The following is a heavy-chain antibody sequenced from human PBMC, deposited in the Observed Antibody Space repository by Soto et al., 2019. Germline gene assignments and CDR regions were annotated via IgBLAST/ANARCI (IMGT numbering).Heavy chain of an antibody. Sequence: ASVKVSCKASGYTFTSHYMYWVRQAPGQGLEWMGIINPSGGSTNYARQFQGRLTVTRDTSTSTVYMELSSLRSEDTAVYYCARDGPLPYCGGGCYPDSWGQGTLVTVSS. V-gene: IGHV1-46*01. CDR1: GYTFTSHY. CDR3: ARDGPLPYCGGGCYPDS. CDR2: INPSGGST. J-gene: IGHJ4*02. D-gene: IGHD2-21*02.